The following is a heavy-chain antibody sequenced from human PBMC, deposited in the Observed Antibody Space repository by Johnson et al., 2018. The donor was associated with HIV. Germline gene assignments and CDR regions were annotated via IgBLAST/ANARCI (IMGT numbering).Heavy chain of an antibody. V-gene: IGHV3-74*01. CDR1: GFTFSSYW. D-gene: IGHD3-10*01. CDR2: INSDGSST. J-gene: IGHJ3*02. Sequence: MQLVESGGGLVQPGGSLRLSCAASGFTFSSYWMHWVRQAPGKGLVWVSRINSDGSSTSYADSVKGRFTISRDNAKNTLYLQMNSLRAEDTAIYYCARADGSGSYFGFEIWGQGTMVTVSS. CDR3: ARADGSGSYFGFEI.